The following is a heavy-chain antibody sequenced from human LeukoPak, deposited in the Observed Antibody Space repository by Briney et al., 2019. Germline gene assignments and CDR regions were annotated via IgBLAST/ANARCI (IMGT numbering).Heavy chain of an antibody. D-gene: IGHD1-26*01. V-gene: IGHV3-30*03. CDR2: ISYDGSHK. CDR3: VRTNSGNHWYAPMFDF. Sequence: GGSLRLSCAASGFSFSSYVMHWVRQAPGKGLEWVAVISYDGSHKFYADSVQGRFTVSRDNRANTMFFQLHSLRREDTAVYYCVRTNSGNHWYAPMFDFWGQGTLVTVSS. CDR1: GFSFSSYV. J-gene: IGHJ4*02.